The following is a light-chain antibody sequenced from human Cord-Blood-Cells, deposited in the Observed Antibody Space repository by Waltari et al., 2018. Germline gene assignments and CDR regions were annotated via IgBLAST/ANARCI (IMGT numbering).Light chain of an antibody. CDR2: AAS. V-gene: IGKV1-8*01. Sequence: AIRMTQSPSSFSASTGDRVTITCRASQGISSYLAWYQQKPGKAPKLLIYAASTLQSGVPSRFSGSGSGTDFTLTISCLQSEDFATYYCQQYYCYPPWTFGQGTKVEIK. CDR3: QQYYCYPPWT. J-gene: IGKJ1*01. CDR1: QGISSY.